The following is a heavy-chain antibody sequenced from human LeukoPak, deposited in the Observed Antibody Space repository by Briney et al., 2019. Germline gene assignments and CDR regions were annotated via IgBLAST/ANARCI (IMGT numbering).Heavy chain of an antibody. Sequence: KASETLSLTCTVSGGSISDYYWTWIRQPAGKGLEWIGRIYTSGGTNYNPSLKSRVTMSVDTSKNQFSLKLSSVTAADTAMYYCARAAEYSRGWYLFDYWGQGILVAVSA. D-gene: IGHD6-19*01. CDR2: IYTSGGT. V-gene: IGHV4-4*07. CDR3: ARAAEYSRGWYLFDY. CDR1: GGSISDYY. J-gene: IGHJ4*02.